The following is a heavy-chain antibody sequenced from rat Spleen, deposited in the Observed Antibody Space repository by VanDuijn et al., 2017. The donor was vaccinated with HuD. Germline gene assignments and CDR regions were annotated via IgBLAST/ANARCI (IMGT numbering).Heavy chain of an antibody. CDR1: GFTFSDHA. CDR2: IIYDGSGT. V-gene: IGHV5-17*01. D-gene: IGHD4-6*01. Sequence: EVQLVESGGRLVQPGNSLKLSCAASGFTFSDHAMAWVRQFPKKGLEWVAIIIYDGSGTFYRDSVKGRFTISRENAKSTLYLQMDSLRSEDTATYYCARGTYFRHWGQGVMVTVSS. CDR3: ARGTYFRH. J-gene: IGHJ2*01.